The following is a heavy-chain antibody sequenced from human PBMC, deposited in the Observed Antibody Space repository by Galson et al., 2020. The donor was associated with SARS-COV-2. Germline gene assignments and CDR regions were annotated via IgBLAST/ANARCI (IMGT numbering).Heavy chain of an antibody. Sequence: GESLKISCKASGYTFTGYYMHWVRQAPGQGLEWMGWINPNSGGTNYAQKFQGRVTMTRDTSISTAYMELSRLRSDDTAVYYCARDVGWSKVLLSFDYWGQGTLVTVSS. CDR2: INPNSGGT. CDR3: ARDVGWSKVLLSFDY. J-gene: IGHJ4*02. V-gene: IGHV1-2*02. D-gene: IGHD2-15*01. CDR1: GYTFTGYY.